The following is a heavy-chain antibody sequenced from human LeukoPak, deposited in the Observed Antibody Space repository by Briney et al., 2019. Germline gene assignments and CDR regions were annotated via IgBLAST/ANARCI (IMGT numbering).Heavy chain of an antibody. CDR1: GGSISSYY. V-gene: IGHV4-34*01. Sequence: SETLSLTCTVSGGSISSYYWSWIRQPPGKGLEWIGEINHSGSTNYNPSLKSRVTISVDTSKNQFSLKLSSVTAADTAVYYCARAPRSSGWYLDDAFDIWGQGTMVTVSS. J-gene: IGHJ3*02. CDR2: INHSGST. D-gene: IGHD6-19*01. CDR3: ARAPRSSGWYLDDAFDI.